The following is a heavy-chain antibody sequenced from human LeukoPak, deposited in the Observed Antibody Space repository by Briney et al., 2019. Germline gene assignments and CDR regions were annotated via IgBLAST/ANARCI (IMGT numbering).Heavy chain of an antibody. Sequence: SETLSLTCTVSGGSISSSSYYWGWIRQPPGKGLEWIGSIYYSGSTYYNPSLKSRVTISVDTSKNQFPLKLSSVTAADTAVYYCARQDITMIAFDIWGQGTMVTVSS. D-gene: IGHD3-22*01. V-gene: IGHV4-39*01. CDR3: ARQDITMIAFDI. J-gene: IGHJ3*02. CDR1: GGSISSSSYY. CDR2: IYYSGST.